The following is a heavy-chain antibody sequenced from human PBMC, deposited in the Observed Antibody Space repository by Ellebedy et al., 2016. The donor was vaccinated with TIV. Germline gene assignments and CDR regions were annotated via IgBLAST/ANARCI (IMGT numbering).Heavy chain of an antibody. CDR1: GGSISNSDYY. Sequence: MPSETLSLTCTVSGGSISNSDYYWNWIRQPPGQGLEWIGSIYYSGSAYYNPSLKSRVTVSVDTSKNQFSLNLSSVTAADTAVYYCARDPALPRGRFDTWGQGILVSVSS. CDR3: ARDPALPRGRFDT. CDR2: IYYSGSA. V-gene: IGHV4-39*07. J-gene: IGHJ5*02.